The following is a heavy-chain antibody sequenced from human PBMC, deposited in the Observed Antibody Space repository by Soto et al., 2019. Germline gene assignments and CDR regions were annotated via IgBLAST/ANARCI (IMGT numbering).Heavy chain of an antibody. CDR3: ARATVGILTGDNNWFDP. CDR2: IYYSGST. J-gene: IGHJ5*02. V-gene: IGHV4-30-4*01. CDR1: GGSISSGYYY. Sequence: SETLSLTCTVSGGSISSGYYYWSWIRQPPGKGLEWIGYIYYSGSTYYNPSLKSRVTISVDTSKNQFSLKLSSVTAADTAVYYCARATVGILTGDNNWFDPWGQGTLVTVSS. D-gene: IGHD3-9*01.